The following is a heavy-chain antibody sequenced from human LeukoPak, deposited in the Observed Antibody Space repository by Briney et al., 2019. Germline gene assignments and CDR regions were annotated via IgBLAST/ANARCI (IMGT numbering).Heavy chain of an antibody. J-gene: IGHJ6*04. CDR3: AELGITMIGGV. Sequence: LTCAVYGGSFSDYYWNWVRQAPGKGLEWVSYISSSGSTIYYADSVKGRFTISRDNAKNSLYLQMNSLRAEDTAVYYCAELGITMIGGVWGKGTTVTISS. V-gene: IGHV3-11*04. CDR2: ISSSGSTI. CDR1: GGSFSDYY. D-gene: IGHD3-10*02.